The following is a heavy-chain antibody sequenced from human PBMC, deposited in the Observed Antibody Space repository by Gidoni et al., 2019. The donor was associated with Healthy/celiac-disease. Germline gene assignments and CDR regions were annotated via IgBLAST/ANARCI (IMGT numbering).Heavy chain of an antibody. CDR1: GYTFTGYY. J-gene: IGHJ4*02. Sequence: QVQLVQSGAEVKKPGASVKVSCKASGYTFTGYYMHWVRQAPGQGLEWMGWINPNSGGTNYAQKFQGRVTMTRDTSISTAYMELSRLRSDDTAVYYCAKGYYDFWSGYYSFDYWGQGTLVTVSS. V-gene: IGHV1-2*02. CDR2: INPNSGGT. D-gene: IGHD3-3*01. CDR3: AKGYYDFWSGYYSFDY.